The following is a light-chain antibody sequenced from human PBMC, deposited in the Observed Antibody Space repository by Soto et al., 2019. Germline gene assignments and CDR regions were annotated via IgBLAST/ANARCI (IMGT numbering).Light chain of an antibody. CDR2: EVS. J-gene: IGLJ2*01. CDR1: SGDVGTYNY. V-gene: IGLV2-14*01. Sequence: QSALTQPASVSGSPGQSITISCTGTSGDVGTYNYVSWYQQHPGKAPKLMIYEVSNRPSGISNRFSGSKSGNTASLTISGLQAEDGDDYYCSSYIINSTLVIFGGGTKLTVL. CDR3: SSYIINSTLVI.